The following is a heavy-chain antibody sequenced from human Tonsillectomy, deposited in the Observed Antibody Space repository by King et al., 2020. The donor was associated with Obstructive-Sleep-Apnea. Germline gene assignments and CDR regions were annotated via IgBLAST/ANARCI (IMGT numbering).Heavy chain of an antibody. D-gene: IGHD4-23*01. CDR3: AHVRGGGTSPVFDY. J-gene: IGHJ4*02. V-gene: IGHV2-5*01. CDR2: IYWNDDK. Sequence: ITLKESGPTLVKPTQTLTLTCTFSGFSLSISGVGVGWIRQPPGKALEWLALIYWNDDKRYSPSLKSRLTITKDTSENQVVLTMTNMDPLDTATYYCAHVRGGGTSPVFDYWGQGTLVTVSS. CDR1: GFSLSISGVG.